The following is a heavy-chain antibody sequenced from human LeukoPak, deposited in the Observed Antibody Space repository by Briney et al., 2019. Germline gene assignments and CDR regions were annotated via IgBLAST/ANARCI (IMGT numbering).Heavy chain of an antibody. J-gene: IGHJ4*02. D-gene: IGHD2-21*02. Sequence: GESLRISCKGSGCSFTTYWISWVRQMPGKGLEWMGRIAPSDSYTYYSPSFQGHVTISADKSINTAYLQWTSLRASDTAMYYCARRLASCGGDCYSFDYWGQGTLVTVSS. V-gene: IGHV5-10-1*01. CDR1: GCSFTTYW. CDR2: IAPSDSYT. CDR3: ARRLASCGGDCYSFDY.